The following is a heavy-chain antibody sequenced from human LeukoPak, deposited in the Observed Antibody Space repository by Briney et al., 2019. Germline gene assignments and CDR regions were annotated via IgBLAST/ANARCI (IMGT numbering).Heavy chain of an antibody. CDR1: GFTFSSFG. J-gene: IGHJ2*01. CDR3: ARVIGGVWYFDL. D-gene: IGHD3-10*01. V-gene: IGHV3-21*01. CDR2: ISSSSSYI. Sequence: GGSLRLSCAASGFTFSSFGMNWVRQAPGKGLEWVSSISSSSSYIYYADSLKGRFTISRDNAKNSLYLQMNSLRAEDTAVYYCARVIGGVWYFDLWGRGTLVTVSS.